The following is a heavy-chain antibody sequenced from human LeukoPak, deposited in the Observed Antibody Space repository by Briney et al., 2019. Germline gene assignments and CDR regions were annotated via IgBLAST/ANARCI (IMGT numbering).Heavy chain of an antibody. D-gene: IGHD5-12*01. CDR1: KFTFSSFW. Sequence: GGSLRLSCAASKFTFSSFWMSWVRQAPGKGLEWVASIKGDGGEKYYVDSVKGRFIISRDNAKNSLYLQMNNLRAEDTAVYYCAKITRYTFDIWGQGTMVTVSS. J-gene: IGHJ3*02. CDR3: AKITRYTFDI. V-gene: IGHV3-7*02. CDR2: IKGDGGEK.